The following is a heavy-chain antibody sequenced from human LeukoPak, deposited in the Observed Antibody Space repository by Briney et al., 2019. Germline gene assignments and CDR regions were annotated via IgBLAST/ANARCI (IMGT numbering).Heavy chain of an antibody. V-gene: IGHV3-48*03. CDR3: TTLGYHLDS. D-gene: IGHD3-22*01. CDR1: GFDFGAYE. CDR2: FAGGDTTT. Sequence: PGGSLSLSWAASGFDFGAYEVNWARQAPGKGLEWVAYFAGGDTTTYYADSVKGRLIISRDNARNSLYLQMNSLRAEDTALYYCTTLGYHLDSWGQGTLVTVSS. J-gene: IGHJ4*02.